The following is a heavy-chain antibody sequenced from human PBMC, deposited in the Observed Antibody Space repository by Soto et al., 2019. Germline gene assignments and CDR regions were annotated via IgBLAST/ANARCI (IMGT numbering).Heavy chain of an antibody. V-gene: IGHV3-23*01. D-gene: IGHD7-27*01. CDR1: GFTFSSYA. Sequence: EVQLLESGGGLVQPGGSLRLSCAASGFTFSSYAMSWVRQAPGKGLEWVSAISGSGGSTYYADSVRGRFNISRDNSKNSLYLQMESLRADDTDVYYCAKDGDSDYWVQGTLVTVSS. CDR2: ISGSGGST. CDR3: AKDGDSDY. J-gene: IGHJ4*02.